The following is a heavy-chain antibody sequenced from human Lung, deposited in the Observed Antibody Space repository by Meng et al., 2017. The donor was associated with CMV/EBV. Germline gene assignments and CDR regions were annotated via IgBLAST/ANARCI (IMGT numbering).Heavy chain of an antibody. CDR2: IDDSGST. CDR1: GVSISSNIR. CDR3: VRGKQDAWELLAY. D-gene: IGHD1-26*01. J-gene: IGHJ4*02. V-gene: IGHV4-4*02. Sequence: QVLLQEAGPGLVKPSGTLSLTCGVSGVSISSNIRWTWVRQPPGKGLEWIGDIDDSGSTNYNPSLNSRISISLDKSKNHFSLKVNSVTAADTAVYYCVRGKQDAWELLAYWGQGALVTVSS.